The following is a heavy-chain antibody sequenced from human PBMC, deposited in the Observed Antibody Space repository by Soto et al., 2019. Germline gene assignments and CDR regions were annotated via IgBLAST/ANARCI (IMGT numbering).Heavy chain of an antibody. CDR2: INPSGGST. Sequence: QVQLVQSGAEVKKPGASVKVSCKASGYTFTSYYMHWVRQAPGQGLEWMGIINPSGGSTSYAQKFQGRVTMTRDTSTSTGHMELSRLGSENTAVYYCARGGRRKGDNWGQGTLVTVSS. CDR1: GYTFTSYY. D-gene: IGHD1-26*01. CDR3: ARGGRRKGDN. V-gene: IGHV1-46*03. J-gene: IGHJ4*02.